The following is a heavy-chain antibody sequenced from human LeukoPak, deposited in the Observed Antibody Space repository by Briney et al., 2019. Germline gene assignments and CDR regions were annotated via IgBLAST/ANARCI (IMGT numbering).Heavy chain of an antibody. V-gene: IGHV3-21*01. CDR1: GFTFSSYS. Sequence: GGSLRLSCAASGFTFSSYSMNWVRQAPGKGLEWVSSISSSSSYIYYADSVKGRFTISRDNAKNSLYLQMNSLRAEDTAVYYCARDDWGSGWSRPPFDYWGQGTLVTVSS. J-gene: IGHJ4*02. CDR3: ARDDWGSGWSRPPFDY. CDR2: ISSSSSYI. D-gene: IGHD6-19*01.